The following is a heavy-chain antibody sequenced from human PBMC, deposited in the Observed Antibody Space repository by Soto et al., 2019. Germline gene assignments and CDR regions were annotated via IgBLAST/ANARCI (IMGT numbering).Heavy chain of an antibody. V-gene: IGHV4-30-2*01. J-gene: IGHJ4*02. Sequence: PSETLSLTCTVSGASISSGDYYWLWVRQPPGKGLEWIGYIYHSGSTYYNPSLKSRVTISVDRSKNQFSLKLSSVTAADTAVYYCASSVRIPTVINYWGQGTLVTVSS. CDR3: ASSVRIPTVINY. CDR1: GASISSGDYY. CDR2: IYHSGST. D-gene: IGHD4-17*01.